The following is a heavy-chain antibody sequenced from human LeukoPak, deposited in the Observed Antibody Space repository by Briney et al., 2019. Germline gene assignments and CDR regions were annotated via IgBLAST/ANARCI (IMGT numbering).Heavy chain of an antibody. D-gene: IGHD2-2*01. CDR3: AAQVVPAAPFDY. J-gene: IGHJ4*02. V-gene: IGHV3-74*01. CDR1: GFTFSSYW. Sequence: GGSLRLSCAASGFTFSSYWMNWVRQAPGKGLVWVSRINTDGSSTSYADSVKGRFTISRDNAKNTLYLQMNSLRAEDTAVYYCAAQVVPAAPFDYWGQGTLVTVSS. CDR2: INTDGSST.